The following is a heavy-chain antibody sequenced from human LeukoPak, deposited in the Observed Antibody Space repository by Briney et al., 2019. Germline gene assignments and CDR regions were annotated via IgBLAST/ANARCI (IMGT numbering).Heavy chain of an antibody. CDR1: GFTVSNNY. CDR3: ARDSSGPLH. J-gene: IGHJ4*02. D-gene: IGHD6-19*01. V-gene: IGHV3-66*01. CDR2: IYSSGGT. Sequence: GGSLRLSCAASGFTVSNNYMSWVRQAPGKGLEWVSVIYSSGGTYYADSVKGRFTISRDNSKNTLYLQMISLRAEDTAVYYCARDSSGPLHWGQGTLVTVSS.